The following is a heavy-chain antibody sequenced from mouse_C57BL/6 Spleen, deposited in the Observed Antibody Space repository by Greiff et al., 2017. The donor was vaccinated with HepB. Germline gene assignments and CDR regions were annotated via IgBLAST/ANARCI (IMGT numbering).Heavy chain of an antibody. Sequence: QVQLQQSGAELMKPGASVKLSCKAPGYTFTGYWIEWVKQRPGHGLEWIGEILPGSGSTNYNEKFKGKATLTADKSSSTAYMQLSSLTSEDSAVYFCARGYYGSRIYAMDYWGQGTSVTVSS. CDR1: GYTFTGYW. D-gene: IGHD1-1*01. CDR2: ILPGSGST. J-gene: IGHJ4*01. CDR3: ARGYYGSRIYAMDY. V-gene: IGHV1-9*01.